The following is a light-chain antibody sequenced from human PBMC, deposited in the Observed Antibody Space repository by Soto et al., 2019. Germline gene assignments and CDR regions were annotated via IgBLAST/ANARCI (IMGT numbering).Light chain of an antibody. J-gene: IGLJ3*02. CDR2: VNRDGSH. CDR3: QTWGTGIVV. Sequence: QPVLTQSPSASASLGASVKLTCTLSSGHSSYAIAWHQQQPEKGPRYLMKVNRDGSHAKGDGIPDRFSGSSSGAERHLTSSRLQSDDEADYYCQTWGTGIVVFGGGTKLTVL. CDR1: SGHSSYA. V-gene: IGLV4-69*01.